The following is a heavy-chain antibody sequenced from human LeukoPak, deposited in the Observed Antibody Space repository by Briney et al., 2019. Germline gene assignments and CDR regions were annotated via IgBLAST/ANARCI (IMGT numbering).Heavy chain of an antibody. J-gene: IGHJ5*02. Sequence: PGRSLRLSCAASGFTFSSYGMHWVRQAPGKGLEWVAVISYDGSNKYYADSVKGRFTISRDNSKNTLYLQMNSLRAEDTAVYYCAKGVASIAVRPFSWFDPWGQGTLVTVSS. D-gene: IGHD6-6*01. CDR2: ISYDGSNK. V-gene: IGHV3-30*18. CDR3: AKGVASIAVRPFSWFDP. CDR1: GFTFSSYG.